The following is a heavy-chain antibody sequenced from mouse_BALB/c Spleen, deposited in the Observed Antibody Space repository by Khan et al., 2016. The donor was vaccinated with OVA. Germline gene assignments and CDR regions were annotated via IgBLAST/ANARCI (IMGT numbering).Heavy chain of an antibody. CDR1: GYSFTSNYA. V-gene: IGHV3-2*02. CDR2: ISYSGST. Sequence: EVQLVESGPGLVKPSHSLSLTCTVTGYSFTSNYAWNWIRQLAGNILEWMGYISYSGSTSYNPSLKSRISLTRDTSKNQFFLQLNSVTTEDAAAYYCARGDYYGYAIDYWGQGTSVTVSS. J-gene: IGHJ4*01. D-gene: IGHD1-1*01. CDR3: ARGDYYGYAIDY.